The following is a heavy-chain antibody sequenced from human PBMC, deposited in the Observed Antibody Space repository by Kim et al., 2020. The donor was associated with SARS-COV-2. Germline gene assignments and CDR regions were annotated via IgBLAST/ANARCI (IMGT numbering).Heavy chain of an antibody. CDR1: GFTFSIYW. V-gene: IGHV3-7*01. Sequence: GGSLRLSCTASGFTFSIYWMTWVRQAPGKGLEWVANINQDASEKYYVDSVKGRFTISRDNAKNSLYLQMNSLRAEDTAVYYCARLIMFGGVIRSPTYGLDVWGQGTTVTVSS. D-gene: IGHD3-16*01. J-gene: IGHJ6*02. CDR2: INQDASEK. CDR3: ARLIMFGGVIRSPTYGLDV.